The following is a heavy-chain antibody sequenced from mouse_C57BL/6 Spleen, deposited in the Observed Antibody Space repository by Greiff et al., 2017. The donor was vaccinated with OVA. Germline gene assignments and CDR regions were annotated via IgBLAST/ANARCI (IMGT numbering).Heavy chain of an antibody. CDR3: AKSYYGSSSDWYFDV. Sequence: VKLKQSGPGLVQPSQSLSITCTVSGFSLTSYGVHWVRQSPGKGLEWLGVIWRGGSTDYNAAFMSRLSITKDNSKSQVFFKMNSLQADDTAIYYCAKSYYGSSSDWYFDVWGTGTTVTVSS. CDR2: IWRGGST. CDR1: GFSLTSYG. J-gene: IGHJ1*03. D-gene: IGHD1-1*01. V-gene: IGHV2-5*01.